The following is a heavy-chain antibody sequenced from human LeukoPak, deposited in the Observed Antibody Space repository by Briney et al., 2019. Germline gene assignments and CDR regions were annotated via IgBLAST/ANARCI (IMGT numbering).Heavy chain of an antibody. V-gene: IGHV4-34*01. CDR3: ARLYSGYYYHYMDV. D-gene: IGHD2-21*01. CDR2: INHSGST. CDR1: GGSFSGYY. Sequence: SETLSLTCAVCGGSFSGYYWSWIRQPPGKGLEWIGEINHSGSTNYNPSLKSRVTISVDTSKNQFSLKLSSVTAADTAVYYCARLYSGYYYHYMDVWGKGTTVTISS. J-gene: IGHJ6*03.